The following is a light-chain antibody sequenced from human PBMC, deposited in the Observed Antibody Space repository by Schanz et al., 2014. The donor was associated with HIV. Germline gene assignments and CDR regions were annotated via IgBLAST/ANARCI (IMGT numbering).Light chain of an antibody. CDR2: DVS. CDR3: SSYTTSRTWV. CDR1: SSDVGGYNY. V-gene: IGLV2-14*01. J-gene: IGLJ3*02. Sequence: QSALTQPRSVSGSPGQSVAISCTGTSSDVGGYNYVSWYQQHPGKAPKLMIYDVSNRPSGVSNRFSGSKSGNTAYLTISGLQAEDEADFYCSSYTTSRTWVFGGGTKLTVL.